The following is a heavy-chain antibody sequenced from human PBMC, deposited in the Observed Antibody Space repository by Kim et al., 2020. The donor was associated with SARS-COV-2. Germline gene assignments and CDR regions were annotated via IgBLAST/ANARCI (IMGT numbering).Heavy chain of an antibody. CDR1: GGSFSGYY. Sequence: SETLSLTCAVYGGSFSGYYWSWIRQPPGKGLEWIGEINHSGSTNYNPSLKSRVTISVDTSKNQFSLKLSSVTAADTAVYYCARGGRLGVWGSYRHRFDYWGQGTLVTVSS. CDR3: ARGGRLGVWGSYRHRFDY. J-gene: IGHJ4*02. CDR2: INHSGST. D-gene: IGHD3-16*02. V-gene: IGHV4-34*01.